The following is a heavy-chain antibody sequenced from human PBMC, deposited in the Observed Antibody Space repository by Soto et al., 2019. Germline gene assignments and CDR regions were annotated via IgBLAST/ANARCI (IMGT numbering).Heavy chain of an antibody. CDR1: GGSISSGGYY. Sequence: QVQLQESGPGLVKASQTLSLTCTVSGGSISSGGYYWSWIRQHPGKGLEWIGYIYHSGTTYYNPSLKSRLTXXVXTXXNQFSLKLTSVTAADTAVYYCARVIKYYDQYYFDYWGQGTLVTVSS. D-gene: IGHD3-22*01. CDR3: ARVIKYYDQYYFDY. J-gene: IGHJ4*02. V-gene: IGHV4-31*03. CDR2: IYHSGTT.